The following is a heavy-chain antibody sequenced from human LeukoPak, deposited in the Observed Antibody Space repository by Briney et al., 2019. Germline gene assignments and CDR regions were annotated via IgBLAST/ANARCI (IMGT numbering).Heavy chain of an antibody. CDR1: GGSINSSSYY. CDR2: IYYSGST. CDR3: ASLQWLVPYYYMDV. Sequence: SETLSLTCTVSGGSINSSSYYWGWIRQPPGKGLEWIGSIYYSGSTYYNPSLKSRVTISVDTSKNQFSLKLSSVTAADTAVYYCASLQWLVPYYYMDVWGKGTTVTVSS. V-gene: IGHV4-39*07. J-gene: IGHJ6*03. D-gene: IGHD6-19*01.